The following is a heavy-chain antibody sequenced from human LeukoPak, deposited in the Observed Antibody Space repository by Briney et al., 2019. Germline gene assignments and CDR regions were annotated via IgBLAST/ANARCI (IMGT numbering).Heavy chain of an antibody. J-gene: IGHJ5*02. Sequence: PSETLSLTCAVSGYSISSGYYWGWIRQPPGRGLEWIGSINHSGNTYCNPSLKSRVAISIDTSKSDFSLKVTSVTAADTAVYFCARQDTAMVKGWFDPWGQGTLVTVSS. V-gene: IGHV4-38-2*01. CDR2: INHSGNT. CDR3: ARQDTAMVKGWFDP. CDR1: GYSISSGYY. D-gene: IGHD5-18*01.